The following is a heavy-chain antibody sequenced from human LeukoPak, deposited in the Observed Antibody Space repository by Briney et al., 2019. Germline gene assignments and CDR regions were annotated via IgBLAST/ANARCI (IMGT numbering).Heavy chain of an antibody. J-gene: IGHJ4*02. CDR3: SRRLKVTPFDY. CDR2: IYYSGST. D-gene: IGHD2-21*02. Sequence: KPSETLSLTCTVSGASISSSSYYWGWIRQPPGKGLEWIGSIYYSGSTYYNPSLKSPVTISVDTSKNQFCLKLSSVTAANTAAYYCSRRLKVTPFDYWGQGTLVTVSS. V-gene: IGHV4-39*01. CDR1: GASISSSSYY.